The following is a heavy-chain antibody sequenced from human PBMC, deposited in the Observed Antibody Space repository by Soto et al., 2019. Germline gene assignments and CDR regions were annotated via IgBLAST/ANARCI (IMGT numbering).Heavy chain of an antibody. V-gene: IGHV4-59*01. CDR2: VYYSGST. CDR1: GGSISSYY. CDR3: ARETNYYGSGSYYFRWFDP. Sequence: TLSLTCTVSGGSISSYYWSWIRQPPGKGLEWIGYVYYSGSTNYNPSLKSRVTISVDTSKNQFSLKLSSVTAADTAVYYCARETNYYGSGSYYFRWFDPWGQGTLVTVSS. J-gene: IGHJ5*02. D-gene: IGHD3-10*01.